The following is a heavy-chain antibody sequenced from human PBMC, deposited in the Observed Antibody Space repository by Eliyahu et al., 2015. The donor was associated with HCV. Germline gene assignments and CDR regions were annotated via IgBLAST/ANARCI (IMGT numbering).Heavy chain of an antibody. CDR3: AKDYVRRGAGFYGNWYFDL. V-gene: IGHV3-9*01. J-gene: IGHJ2*01. Sequence: EVQLVESGGGLVQPGRSLRLSCVASXFPFGDFXLHWVRQTPGKGLGWVSGITWNSAYITDADSVRGRFTISRDTAKNSVYLQMNSLGPEDTALYFCAKDYVRRGAGFYGNWYFDLWGCGTRVTVSS. CDR2: ITWNSAYI. CDR1: XFPFGDFX. D-gene: IGHD4-17*01.